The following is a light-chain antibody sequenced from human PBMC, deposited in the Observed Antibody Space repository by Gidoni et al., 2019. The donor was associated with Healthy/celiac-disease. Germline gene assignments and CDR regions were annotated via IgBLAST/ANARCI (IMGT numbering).Light chain of an antibody. CDR2: DVS. V-gene: IGLV2-11*01. J-gene: IGLJ2*01. CDR3: CSYAGSYSVV. Sequence: QSALTQPRAVPGSPGQSVTIACTGTSRDVGGYNYVSWYQQHPGKAPKLMIYDVSKRPSGVPDRFSGSTSGNTASLTISGLQAEDEADYYCCSYAGSYSVVFGGGTKLTVL. CDR1: SRDVGGYNY.